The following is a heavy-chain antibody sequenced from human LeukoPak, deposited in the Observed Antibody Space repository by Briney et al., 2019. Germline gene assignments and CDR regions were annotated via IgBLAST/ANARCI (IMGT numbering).Heavy chain of an antibody. CDR2: VFFGGST. J-gene: IGHJ4*02. Sequence: SETLSLTCSVSGDSITTTTYLWGWVRQTPGKGLEWIGSVFFGGSTYYNPSLKSRVTVSVDTSTSQFSLRLTSVTAADAALYYCASHRGSTGFLDHWGQGTLVAVSS. V-gene: IGHV4-39*01. D-gene: IGHD3-16*01. CDR1: GDSITTTTYL. CDR3: ASHRGSTGFLDH.